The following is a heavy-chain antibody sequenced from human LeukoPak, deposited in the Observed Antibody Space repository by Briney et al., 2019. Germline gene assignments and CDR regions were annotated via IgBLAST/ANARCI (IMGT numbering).Heavy chain of an antibody. CDR3: ARGAEYYAIWRGYAGYSDY. J-gene: IGHJ4*02. D-gene: IGHD3-3*01. CDR1: GASISGYY. Sequence: SETLSLTCTVSGASISGYYWGWIRQPPGKGLEWVGSISHRGSTYYNPSLRSRITISLDRSKQRFSLKLTSVTAADTAVYFCARGAEYYAIWRGYAGYSDYWGQGISVTVSS. V-gene: IGHV4-38-2*02. CDR2: ISHRGST.